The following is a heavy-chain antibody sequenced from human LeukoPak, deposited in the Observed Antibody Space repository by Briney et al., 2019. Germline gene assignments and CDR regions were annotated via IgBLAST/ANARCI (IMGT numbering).Heavy chain of an antibody. CDR1: GFTFSSYG. D-gene: IGHD2-15*01. CDR2: IRYDGSNK. J-gene: IGHJ4*02. CDR3: ARDVGYCSSGSCYPEYYFDY. V-gene: IGHV3-30*02. Sequence: PGGSLRLSCAASGFTFSSYGMYWVRQAPGKGLEWVAFIRYDGSNKYYADSVKGRFTISRDNSKNTLDLQMKSLRAEDTAVYYCARDVGYCSSGSCYPEYYFDYWGQGTLVTVSS.